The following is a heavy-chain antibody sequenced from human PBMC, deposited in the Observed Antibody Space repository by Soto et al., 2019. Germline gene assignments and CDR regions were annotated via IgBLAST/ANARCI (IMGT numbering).Heavy chain of an antibody. CDR2: IKSTAYGGTT. V-gene: IGHV3-15*01. D-gene: IGHD3-22*01. CDR3: TTDDTSGYYFHY. CDR1: NFTFSYAW. Sequence: LRLSCAASNFTFSYAWMSWVRQAPGKGLEWVGRIKSTAYGGTTDYAAPVKGRVTISRDDSKNTLYLQMNSLRTEDTVRYYCTTDDTSGYYFHYWGQGTLVTVSS. J-gene: IGHJ4*02.